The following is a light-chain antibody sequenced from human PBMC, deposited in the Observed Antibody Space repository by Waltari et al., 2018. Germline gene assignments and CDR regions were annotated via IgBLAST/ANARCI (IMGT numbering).Light chain of an antibody. CDR2: DVS. CDR1: TSDIGYYKY. V-gene: IGLV2-14*03. Sequence: QSALTQPASVSGSPGPSITIPCTGTTSDIGYYKYVSWYQQHPGKAPKLIIYDVSHRPSGVSDRFSGSKSGNTASLTISGLRAEDEADYHCSSYSISSNYYVFGTGTTVTVL. CDR3: SSYSISSNYYV. J-gene: IGLJ1*01.